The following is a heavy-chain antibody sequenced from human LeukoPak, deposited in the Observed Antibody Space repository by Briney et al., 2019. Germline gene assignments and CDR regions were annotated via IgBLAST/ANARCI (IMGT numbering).Heavy chain of an antibody. V-gene: IGHV4-39*01. J-gene: IGHJ4*02. Sequence: PSETLSLTCTVSGGSISSSSYYWGWIRQPPGKGLEWIGSIYYSGSTYYNPSLKSRVTISVDTSKNQFSLKLSSVTAADTAVYYCARLTEEAAADIIDYWGQGTLVTVSS. CDR3: ARLTEEAAADIIDY. CDR1: GGSISSSSYY. D-gene: IGHD6-13*01. CDR2: IYYSGST.